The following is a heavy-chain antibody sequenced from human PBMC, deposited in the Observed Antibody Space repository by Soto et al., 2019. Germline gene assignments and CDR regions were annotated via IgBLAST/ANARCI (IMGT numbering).Heavy chain of an antibody. CDR2: IIPIFGTA. J-gene: IGHJ6*02. CDR3: ARDIVATIDDYYYYGMDV. D-gene: IGHD5-12*01. Sequence: QVQLVQSGAEVKKPGSSVKVSCKASGGTFSSYATSWVRQAPGQGLEWMGGIIPIFGTANYAQKFQGRVTITADESTSTAYMELSSLRSEDTAVYYCARDIVATIDDYYYYGMDVWGQGTTVTVSS. V-gene: IGHV1-69*12. CDR1: GGTFSSYA.